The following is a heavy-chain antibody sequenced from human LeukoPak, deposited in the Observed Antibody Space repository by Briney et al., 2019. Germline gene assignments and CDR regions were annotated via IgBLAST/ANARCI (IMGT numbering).Heavy chain of an antibody. CDR2: ISYDGNNR. D-gene: IGHD5-12*01. V-gene: IGHV3-30*04. CDR1: GFTFSSYA. CDR3: AKDSSFVGDIVATTPLDY. J-gene: IGHJ4*02. Sequence: PGRSLRLSCAASGFTFSSYAMHWVRQTPGKGLEWVAVISYDGNNRYYADSVKGRLTISRDNSKNTLYLQMNSLRAEDTAVYYCAKDSSFVGDIVATTPLDYWGQGTLVTVSS.